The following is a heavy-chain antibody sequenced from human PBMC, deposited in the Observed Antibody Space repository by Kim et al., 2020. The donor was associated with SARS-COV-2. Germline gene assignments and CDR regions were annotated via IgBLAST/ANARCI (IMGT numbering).Heavy chain of an antibody. CDR1: GISFSPYW. J-gene: IGHJ3*01. D-gene: IGHD3-10*01. Sequence: GGSLRLSCAGSGISFSPYWMFWVRQSPGKGLEWVANINQDGKKKYYVDSVQDRFTISRDNAENSPSLQMNSLRAEDTAVYCWTRDLNYFDSVTYYDVFD. V-gene: IGHV3-7*01. CDR3: TRDLNYFDSVTYYDVFD. CDR2: INQDGKKK.